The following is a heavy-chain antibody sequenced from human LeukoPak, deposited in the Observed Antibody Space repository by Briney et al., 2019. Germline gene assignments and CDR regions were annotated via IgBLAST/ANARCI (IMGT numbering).Heavy chain of an antibody. CDR3: ARAPNSSGYYYNYYYYYMDV. Sequence: SETLSLTCTVSGGSISSYYWSWIRQPPGKGLEWIGYIYYSGSTNYNPSLKSRVTISVDTSKNQFSLKLSPVTAADTAVYYCARAPNSSGYYYNYYYYYMDVWGKGTTVTVSS. CDR1: GGSISSYY. J-gene: IGHJ6*03. CDR2: IYYSGST. V-gene: IGHV4-59*01. D-gene: IGHD3-22*01.